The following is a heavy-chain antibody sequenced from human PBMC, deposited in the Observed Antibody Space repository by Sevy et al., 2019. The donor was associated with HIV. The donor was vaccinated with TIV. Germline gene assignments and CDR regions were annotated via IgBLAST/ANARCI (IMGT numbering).Heavy chain of an antibody. D-gene: IGHD6-19*01. V-gene: IGHV3-7*01. J-gene: IGHJ3*02. CDR3: ASLAAVDAFDI. CDR2: IKQDGSEK. Sequence: GGSLRLSCAASGFTFSSYWMSWVRQAPGKGLEWVANIKQDGSEKYYVDSVNGRFTISRDNAKNSLYRQMNSLRAEDTAVYYCASLAAVDAFDIWGQGTMVTVSS. CDR1: GFTFSSYW.